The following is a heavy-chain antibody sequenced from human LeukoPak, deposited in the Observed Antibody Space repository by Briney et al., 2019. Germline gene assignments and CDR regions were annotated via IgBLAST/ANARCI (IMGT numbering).Heavy chain of an antibody. J-gene: IGHJ4*02. Sequence: GGSLRLSCAASGFTVSSNYMSWVRQAPGKGLEWVGRIKSKTDGGTTDYAAPVKGRFTISRDDSKNTLYLQMNSLKTEDTAVYYCTTDSSYYYGSGSYQSYWGQGTLVTVSS. CDR1: GFTVSSNY. V-gene: IGHV3-15*01. CDR2: IKSKTDGGTT. CDR3: TTDSSYYYGSGSYQSY. D-gene: IGHD3-10*01.